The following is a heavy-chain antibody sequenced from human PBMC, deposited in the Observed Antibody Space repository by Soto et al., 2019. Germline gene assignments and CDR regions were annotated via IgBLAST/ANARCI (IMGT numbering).Heavy chain of an antibody. D-gene: IGHD3-10*01. V-gene: IGHV3-23*01. CDR2: ISGSGGST. CDR1: GFTFSSYA. Sequence: EVQLLESGGGLVQPGGSLRLSCASSGFTFSSYAMSWVRQAPGKGLEWVSAISGSGGSTYYADSVKGRFTNSRDNSKNTLYLQMNGLRAEDTAVYYCAKDLHVLLEFAPNYYYYGMDFWGQGTTVTVSS. CDR3: AKDLHVLLEFAPNYYYYGMDF. J-gene: IGHJ6*02.